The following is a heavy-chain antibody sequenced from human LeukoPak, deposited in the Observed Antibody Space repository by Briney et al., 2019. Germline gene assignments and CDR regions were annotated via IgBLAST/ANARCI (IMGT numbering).Heavy chain of an antibody. CDR2: IIPIFGTA. CDR3: ARSSIIAAAGPYYFDY. V-gene: IGHV1-69*06. J-gene: IGHJ4*02. Sequence: ASVKVSCKASGGTFSSYAISWVRQAPGQGLEWMGGIIPIFGTANYAQKFQGRVTITADKSTSTAYMELSSLRSEDTAEYYCARSSIIAAAGPYYFDYWGQGTLVTVSS. CDR1: GGTFSSYA. D-gene: IGHD6-13*01.